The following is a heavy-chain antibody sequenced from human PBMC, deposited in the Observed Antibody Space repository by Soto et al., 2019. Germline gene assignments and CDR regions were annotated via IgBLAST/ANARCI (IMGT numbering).Heavy chain of an antibody. V-gene: IGHV1-18*01. D-gene: IGHD3-9*01. J-gene: IGHJ5*02. CDR1: GYTFTSYG. CDR2: ISAYNGNT. Sequence: ASVKVSCKASGYTFTSYGISWVRQAPGQGLEWMGWISAYNGNTNYAQKLQGRVTMTTETSTSTAYMELSSLRSEDTAVYYCARGPFQILTGPAPLLWFDPWGQGTLVTVSS. CDR3: ARGPFQILTGPAPLLWFDP.